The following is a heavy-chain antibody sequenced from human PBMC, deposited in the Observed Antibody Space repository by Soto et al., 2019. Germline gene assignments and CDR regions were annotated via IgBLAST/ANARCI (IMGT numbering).Heavy chain of an antibody. CDR3: AREGIVYYDTTGYYYFDY. V-gene: IGHV4-30-4*01. D-gene: IGHD3-22*01. CDR1: GDSISSGDYD. CDR2: IYPSGNT. Sequence: SETLSLTCTVSGDSISSGDYDWTWIRQAPGKGLEWIGYIYPSGNTDYNPSLKSRVTISVDTSKNHFSLKLSSVTAADTAVYYCAREGIVYYDTTGYYYFDYWGQGALVTVSS. J-gene: IGHJ4*02.